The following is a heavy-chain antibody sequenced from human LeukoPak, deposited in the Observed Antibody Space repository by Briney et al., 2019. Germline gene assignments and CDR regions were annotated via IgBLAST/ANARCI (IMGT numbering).Heavy chain of an antibody. V-gene: IGHV4-30-2*01. CDR1: GGSISSGGYS. J-gene: IGHJ6*02. D-gene: IGHD2-21*01. Sequence: SQTLSLTCAVSGGSISSGGYSWSWLRQPPGTGLEWIGYIYHSGSTYYNPSLKSRVTISVDRSKNQFSLKLSSVTAADTAVYYCASIHSRVYGMDVWGQGTTVTVSS. CDR3: ASIHSRVYGMDV. CDR2: IYHSGST.